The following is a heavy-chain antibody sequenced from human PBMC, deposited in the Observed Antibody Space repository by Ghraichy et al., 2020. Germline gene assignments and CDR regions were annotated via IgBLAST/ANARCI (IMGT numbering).Heavy chain of an antibody. V-gene: IGHV4-34*01. J-gene: IGHJ4*02. D-gene: IGHD2-2*01. CDR2: LNHSGST. Sequence: SETLSLTCAVYGGSFSGYYWSWIRQPPGKGLEWIGELNHSGSTNYNPSLKSRVTISVDTYKNQFSLKLISVTAADTAVYYFARKSDAVPAAPCDYWGQGTRVIVSS. CDR3: ARKSDAVPAAPCDY. CDR1: GGSFSGYY.